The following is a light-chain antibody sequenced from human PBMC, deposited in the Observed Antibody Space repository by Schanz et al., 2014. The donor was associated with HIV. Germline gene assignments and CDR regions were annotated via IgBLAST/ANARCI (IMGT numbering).Light chain of an antibody. J-gene: IGLJ3*02. Sequence: QSMLTQPPSASGTPGQSVTISCSGSSSNIGSNAVHWYQQLPGTAPKLLIYINNQRPSGVPVRFSGSKSATSASLAISGLQSEDEADYFCATWDDSLDGWVFGGGTKVTVL. CDR2: INN. V-gene: IGLV1-44*01. CDR3: ATWDDSLDGWV. CDR1: SSNIGSNA.